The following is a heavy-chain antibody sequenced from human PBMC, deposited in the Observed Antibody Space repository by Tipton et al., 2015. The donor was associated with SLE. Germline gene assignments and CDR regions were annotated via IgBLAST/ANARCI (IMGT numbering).Heavy chain of an antibody. V-gene: IGHV4-59*11. D-gene: IGHD3-3*01. CDR3: AGYDFWSGYRPY. CDR2: IYYSGST. J-gene: IGHJ4*02. CDR1: GGSISSHY. Sequence: TLSLTCTVSGGSISSHYWSWIRQPPGKGLEWIGYIYYSGSTNYNPSLKSRVTISVDTSKNQFSLKLSSVTAADTAVYYCAGYDFWSGYRPYSGQGTLVTVSS.